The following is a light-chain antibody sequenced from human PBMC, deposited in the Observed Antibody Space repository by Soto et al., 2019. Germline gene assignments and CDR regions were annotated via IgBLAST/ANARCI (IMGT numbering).Light chain of an antibody. Sequence: SVLTQSPATLSLSPGERATLSCRASQSLSSNFLAWYQQKPGQPPRLLIYDSSTRATGFPDRFSGSGSGTDFTLTISSLQPGDVATYYCQNHDSAPITFGQGTRLEIK. CDR3: QNHDSAPIT. CDR1: QSLSSNF. CDR2: DSS. V-gene: IGKV3D-20*02. J-gene: IGKJ5*01.